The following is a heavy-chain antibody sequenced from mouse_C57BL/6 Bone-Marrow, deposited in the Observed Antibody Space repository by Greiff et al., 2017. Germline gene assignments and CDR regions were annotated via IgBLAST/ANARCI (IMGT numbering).Heavy chain of an antibody. CDR3: ARRDYDYEDAY. CDR1: GFTFSSYA. Sequence: EVKLVESGGGLVKPGGSLKLSCAASGFTFSSYAMSWVRQTPEKRLEWVATISDGGSYTYYPDNVKGRFTISRDNAKNNLYLQMSHLKSEDTAMYYCARRDYDYEDAYWGQGTLVTVSA. CDR2: ISDGGSYT. V-gene: IGHV5-4*03. D-gene: IGHD2-4*01. J-gene: IGHJ3*01.